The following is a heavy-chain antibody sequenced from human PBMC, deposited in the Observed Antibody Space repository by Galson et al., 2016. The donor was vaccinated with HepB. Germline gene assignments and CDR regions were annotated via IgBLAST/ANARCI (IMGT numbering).Heavy chain of an antibody. CDR2: IIPIFDTA. CDR1: GGAFSSYG. J-gene: IGHJ5*02. D-gene: IGHD2-2*03. CDR3: AIMDIVTGGDRGWFGP. Sequence: SVKVSCKASGGAFSSYGITWVRQAPGQGLEWMGGIIPIFDTANYAQKFQGRVTITADESTSTAYMDMNSLRSDDAAVYYCAIMDIVTGGDRGWFGPWGQGTPVTVSS. V-gene: IGHV1-69*13.